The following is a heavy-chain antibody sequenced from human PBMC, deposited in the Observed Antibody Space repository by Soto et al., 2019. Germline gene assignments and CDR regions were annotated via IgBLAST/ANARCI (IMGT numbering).Heavy chain of an antibody. CDR1: GFTFTKYW. CDR3: SVSWEAVAFDM. D-gene: IGHD6-13*01. CDR2: INSDGSTS. Sequence: PGGSLSLSCAASGFTFTKYWLDWVRQAPGKGLVWVSRINSDGSTSNYADSVKGRFTISRDNAKNTLYLQMNSLRAEDTAVYHCSVSWEAVAFDMWGPGTIVTVSS. J-gene: IGHJ3*02. V-gene: IGHV3-74*01.